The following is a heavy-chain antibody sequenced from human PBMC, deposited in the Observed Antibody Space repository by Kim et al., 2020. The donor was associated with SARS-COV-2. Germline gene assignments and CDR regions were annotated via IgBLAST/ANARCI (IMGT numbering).Heavy chain of an antibody. CDR2: IYYSGST. Sequence: PETLSLTCTVSGGSISSYYWSWIRQPPGKGLEWIGYIYYSGSTNYNPSLKSRVTISVDTSKNQFSLKLSSVTAADTAVYYCARHRPYSSTAIDYYGMDVWGQGTTVTVSS. D-gene: IGHD6-13*01. CDR1: GGSISSYY. CDR3: ARHRPYSSTAIDYYGMDV. V-gene: IGHV4-59*08. J-gene: IGHJ6*02.